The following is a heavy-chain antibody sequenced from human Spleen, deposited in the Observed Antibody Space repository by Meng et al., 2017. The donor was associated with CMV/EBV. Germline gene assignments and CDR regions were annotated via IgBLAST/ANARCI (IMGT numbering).Heavy chain of an antibody. J-gene: IGHJ4*02. D-gene: IGHD3-3*01. Sequence: SETLSLTCTVSGGSINSSSYFWGWIHQPPGKGLEWIGNIYYSGSTCYNPSLKSRITISVDTSKNQFSLKLSSVTAADTAVYYCARVNEVGSLGWKYYDFWSGYHRFYFDYWGQGTLVTVSS. CDR3: ARVNEVGSLGWKYYDFWSGYHRFYFDY. CDR1: GGSINSSSYF. CDR2: IYYSGST. V-gene: IGHV4-39*07.